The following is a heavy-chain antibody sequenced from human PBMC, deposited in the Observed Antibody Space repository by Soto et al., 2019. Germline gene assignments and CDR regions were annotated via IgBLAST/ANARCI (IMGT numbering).Heavy chain of an antibody. CDR2: IFSNDEK. CDR1: GFSLSNARMG. D-gene: IGHD3-9*01. V-gene: IGHV2-26*03. J-gene: IGHJ4*02. Sequence: QVTLKESGPVLVKPTETLTLTCTISGFSLSNARMGVSWIRQPPGNALEWLAHIFSNDEKSDGTSLKRRLTSPKDTSPRQVALTMTNMDRADTSAYYCARIPGGDIWTPHSAYHFHHWGRGTLVTASS. CDR3: ARIPGGDIWTPHSAYHFHH.